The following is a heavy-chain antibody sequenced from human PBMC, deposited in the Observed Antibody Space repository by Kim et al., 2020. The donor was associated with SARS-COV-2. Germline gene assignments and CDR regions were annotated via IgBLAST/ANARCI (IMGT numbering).Heavy chain of an antibody. D-gene: IGHD3-10*01. V-gene: IGHV4-59*01. Sequence: PSPKSRVTISVDTSKNQFSLKLGSVAAADTAVYYCARAGLLWFGLYGMDVWGQGTTVTVSS. CDR3: ARAGLLWFGLYGMDV. J-gene: IGHJ6*02.